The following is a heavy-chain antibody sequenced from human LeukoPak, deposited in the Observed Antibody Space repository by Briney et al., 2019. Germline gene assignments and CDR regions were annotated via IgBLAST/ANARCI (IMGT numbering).Heavy chain of an antibody. CDR1: GYTFTSYG. V-gene: IGHV1-18*01. J-gene: IGHJ1*01. CDR3: ARDKAVTTELTQYFHH. D-gene: IGHD4-11*01. Sequence: SVKVSCKASGYTFTSYGISWVRQAPGQGLEWMGWISAYNGNTNYAQKLQGRVTMTTDTSTSTAYMELRSLRSDDTAVYYCARDKAVTTELTQYFHHWGQGTLVTVSS. CDR2: ISAYNGNT.